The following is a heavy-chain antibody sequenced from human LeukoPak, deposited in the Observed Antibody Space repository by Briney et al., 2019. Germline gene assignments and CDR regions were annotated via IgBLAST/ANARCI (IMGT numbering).Heavy chain of an antibody. J-gene: IGHJ4*02. D-gene: IGHD1-7*01. CDR3: FAHNWNYDFDY. V-gene: IGHV5-51*01. Sequence: GESLQISCQGSGYSFSSYWIGWVRQMPGKGLEWMGIIYPGDSDTRYSPSLQGQVTISADKSISTAYLQWSSLKASDTAMYYCFAHNWNYDFDYWGQGTLVTVSS. CDR2: IYPGDSDT. CDR1: GYSFSSYW.